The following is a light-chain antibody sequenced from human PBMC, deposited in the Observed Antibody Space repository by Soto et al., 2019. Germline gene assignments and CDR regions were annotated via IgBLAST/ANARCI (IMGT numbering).Light chain of an antibody. Sequence: QSVLTQPASVSGSPGQSITISCTGTSSDVGGYNYVSWYQQHPGKAPKLMIDEVSNRPSGVSNRFSGSKSGNTASLTISGLQAEDEADYYCSSYTSSSTRVFGTGTKLTV. CDR1: SSDVGGYNY. V-gene: IGLV2-14*01. J-gene: IGLJ1*01. CDR2: EVS. CDR3: SSYTSSSTRV.